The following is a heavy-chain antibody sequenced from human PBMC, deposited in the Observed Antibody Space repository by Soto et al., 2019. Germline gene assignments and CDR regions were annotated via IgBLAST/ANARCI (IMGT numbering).Heavy chain of an antibody. V-gene: IGHV1-24*01. D-gene: IGHD6-19*01. CDR1: GYTLTELS. CDR3: ARDLLGSRDRYSSGWIAVSDTFDI. Sequence: ASVNVSCKVSGYTLTELSMHWVRQAPGEGLEWMGVFDPEDGETIYAQQLQGRVTMNEXXXXXXAXMXLXXXXSDXTAVYYCARDLLGSRDRYSSGWIAVSDTFDIWG. CDR2: FDPEDGET. J-gene: IGHJ3*02.